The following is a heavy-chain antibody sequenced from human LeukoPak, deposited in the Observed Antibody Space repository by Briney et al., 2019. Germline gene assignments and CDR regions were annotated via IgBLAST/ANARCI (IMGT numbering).Heavy chain of an antibody. J-gene: IGHJ4*02. V-gene: IGHV3-66*02. CDR1: GFTVSSNY. Sequence: GGSLRLSCAASGFTVSSNYMSWVRQAPGKGLEWVSVIYSGGSTYYADSVKGRLTNSRDNSKNTLYLQMNSLRAEETAVYYCARSKRNTMVRGVIGPFDYWGQGTLVTVSS. D-gene: IGHD3-10*01. CDR2: IYSGGST. CDR3: ARSKRNTMVRGVIGPFDY.